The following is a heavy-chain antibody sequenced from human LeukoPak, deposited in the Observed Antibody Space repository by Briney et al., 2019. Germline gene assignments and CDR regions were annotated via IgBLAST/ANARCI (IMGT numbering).Heavy chain of an antibody. V-gene: IGHV4-39*01. CDR2: IYYSGST. J-gene: IGHJ4*02. D-gene: IGHD5-18*01. CDR1: EGSISSNSYY. CDR3: ARVGGYSHKD. Sequence: SETLSLTCTVSEGSISSNSYYWGWIRQPPGKGLEWIGSIYYSGSTYYSPSLKSRVAISVDTSKNQFSLKLSSVTAADTAVYYCARVGGYSHKDWGQGNLVTVSS.